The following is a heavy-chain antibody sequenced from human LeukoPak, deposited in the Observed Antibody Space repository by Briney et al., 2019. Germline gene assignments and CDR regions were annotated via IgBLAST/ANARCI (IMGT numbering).Heavy chain of an antibody. CDR1: GGSISSYY. CDR2: IYYSGST. V-gene: IGHV4-59*01. D-gene: IGHD4-11*01. J-gene: IGHJ6*02. CDR3: ASGTIKEVTTLYYYYYGMDV. Sequence: SSETLSLTCTVSGGSISSYYWSWIRQPPGKGLEWIGYIYYSGSTNYNPSLKSRVTISVDTSKNQFSLKLSSVTAADTAVYYCASGTIKEVTTLYYYYYGMDVWGQGTTVTVSS.